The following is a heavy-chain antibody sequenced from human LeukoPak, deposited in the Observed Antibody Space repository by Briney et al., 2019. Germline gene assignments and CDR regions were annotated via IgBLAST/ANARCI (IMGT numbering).Heavy chain of an antibody. J-gene: IGHJ4*02. V-gene: IGHV3-53*01. CDR2: IYSGGST. Sequence: PGGSLRLSCAASGFTVSSNYMSWVRQAPGEGLEWVSVIYSGGSTYYADSVKGRFTISRDNSKNTLYLQLNSLRGEDTAVYYCASQTTEKYYFDYWGQGTLVTVSS. D-gene: IGHD4-17*01. CDR3: ASQTTEKYYFDY. CDR1: GFTVSSNY.